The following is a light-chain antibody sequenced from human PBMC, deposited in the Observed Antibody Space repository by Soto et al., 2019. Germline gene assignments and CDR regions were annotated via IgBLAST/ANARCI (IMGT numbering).Light chain of an antibody. CDR1: QSVNSNY. Sequence: EIVLTQSPGTLSLSPGERATPSCRASQSVNSNYLAWYQQKPGQAPRLLMYETSTRATGIPDRFSGSGSGTDFTLTISRLEPEDFAVYFFQQFGTSPLWTFGQGTKVEMK. CDR3: QQFGTSPLWT. V-gene: IGKV3-20*01. CDR2: ETS. J-gene: IGKJ1*01.